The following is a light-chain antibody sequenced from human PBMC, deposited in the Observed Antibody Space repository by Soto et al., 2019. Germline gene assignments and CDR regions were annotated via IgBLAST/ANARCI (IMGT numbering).Light chain of an antibody. V-gene: IGLV2-18*01. CDR2: DVS. J-gene: IGLJ1*01. CDR1: SSDVGSYNR. Sequence: QSVLTQPPSVSGSPGQSVTISCTGTSSDVGSYNRVSWYQQPPGTAPKLMIYDVSNRPSGVPDRFSRSKSGNTASLTISGLQAEDEADYYCSLYTSSSTLYVFGTGTKLTVL. CDR3: SLYTSSSTLYV.